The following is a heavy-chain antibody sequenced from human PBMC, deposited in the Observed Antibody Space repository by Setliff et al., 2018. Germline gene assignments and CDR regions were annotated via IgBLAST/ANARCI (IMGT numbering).Heavy chain of an antibody. V-gene: IGHV1-2*06. CDR3: ARSVHGDYVRLRQNNWLDP. D-gene: IGHD4-17*01. J-gene: IGHJ5*02. CDR1: GYTFTDYY. Sequence: ASVKVSCKASGYTFTDYYIYWVRQAPGQGLQWVGRINPISGATDYAQKFQGRVTMTRDTSITTAYMELSSLRSDDTAMYYCARSVHGDYVRLRQNNWLDPWGQGTLVTVSS. CDR2: INPISGAT.